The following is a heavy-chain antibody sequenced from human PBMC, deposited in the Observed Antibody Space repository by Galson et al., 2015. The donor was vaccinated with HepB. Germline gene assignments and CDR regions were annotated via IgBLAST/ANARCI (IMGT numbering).Heavy chain of an antibody. Sequence: SLRLSCAASGFTFSDYYMSWIRQAPGKGLEWVSYISSSSSYTNYADSVKGRFTISRDNAKNSLYLQMNSLRAEDTAVYYCARTVYDYVWGSYRHGYFDYWGQGTLVTVSS. J-gene: IGHJ4*02. CDR1: GFTFSDYY. CDR3: ARTVYDYVWGSYRHGYFDY. V-gene: IGHV3-11*03. CDR2: ISSSSSYT. D-gene: IGHD3-16*02.